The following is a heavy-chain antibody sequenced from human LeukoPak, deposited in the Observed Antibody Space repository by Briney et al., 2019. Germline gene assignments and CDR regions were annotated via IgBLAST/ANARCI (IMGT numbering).Heavy chain of an antibody. V-gene: IGHV3-21*01. CDR3: AREAGYYDILTGYYAGYYGMDV. J-gene: IGHJ6*02. D-gene: IGHD3-9*01. CDR2: ISSSSSYI. CDR1: GFTFSSYS. Sequence: GGSLRLSCAASGFTFSSYSMNWVRQAPGKGLEGVSSISSSSSYIYYADSVKGRFTISRDNAKNSLYLQMNSLRAEDTAVYYCAREAGYYDILTGYYAGYYGMDVWGQGTTVTVSS.